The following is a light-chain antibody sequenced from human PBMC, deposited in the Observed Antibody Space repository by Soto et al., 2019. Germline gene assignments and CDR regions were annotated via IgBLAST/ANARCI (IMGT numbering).Light chain of an antibody. CDR2: DAS. CDR1: QSVTYY. J-gene: IGKJ4*01. Sequence: EIVLTQSPATLSLSPGERATLSCRASQSVTYYLAWYQQKPGQAPRLLMYDASHRATGIPARFSGSGSGTDFTLSINSLEPEDFAVYYCQQRSNWPPTFGGGTKVEI. CDR3: QQRSNWPPT. V-gene: IGKV3-11*01.